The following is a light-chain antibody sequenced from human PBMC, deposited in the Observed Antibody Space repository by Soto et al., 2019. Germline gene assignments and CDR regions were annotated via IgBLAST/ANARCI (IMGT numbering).Light chain of an antibody. V-gene: IGKV3-11*01. CDR1: QSVSSY. CDR3: QQRSNLPST. J-gene: IGKJ4*01. Sequence: EIVLTQSPATLSLSPGDRATLSCRASQSVSSYLDWYQQKPAQAPRLLIYDASNRAAGIPARFSGSGSGTDFTLTITSLEPEDCAVYYCQQRSNLPSTFGGGNKVEIK. CDR2: DAS.